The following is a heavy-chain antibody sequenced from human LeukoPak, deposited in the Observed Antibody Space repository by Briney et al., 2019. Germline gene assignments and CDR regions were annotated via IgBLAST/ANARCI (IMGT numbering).Heavy chain of an antibody. CDR2: IIPIFGTA. CDR1: GGTFSSYA. J-gene: IGHJ4*02. V-gene: IGHV1-69*13. D-gene: IGHD5-18*01. Sequence: SSVKVSCKACGGTFSSYAISWVRQAPGQGLEWMGGIIPIFGTANYAQKFQGRVTIAADESTGTAYMELSSLSSEDTAVYYWASADTAMVPFDYWGQGTLVTVSS. CDR3: ASADTAMVPFDY.